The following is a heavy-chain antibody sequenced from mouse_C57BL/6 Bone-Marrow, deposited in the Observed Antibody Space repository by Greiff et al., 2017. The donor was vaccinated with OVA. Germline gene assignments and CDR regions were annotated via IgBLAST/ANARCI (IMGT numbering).Heavy chain of an antibody. CDR3: ARLGYYYGSSDWYFDV. CDR1: GYTFTSYW. CDR2: IDPSDSYT. J-gene: IGHJ1*03. V-gene: IGHV1-50*01. Sequence: QVQLKQPGAELVKPGASVKLSCKASGYTFTSYWMQWVKQRPGQGLEWIGEIDPSDSYTNYNQKFKGKATLTVDTSSSTAYMQLSSLTSEDSAVYYCARLGYYYGSSDWYFDVWGTGTTVTVSS. D-gene: IGHD1-1*01.